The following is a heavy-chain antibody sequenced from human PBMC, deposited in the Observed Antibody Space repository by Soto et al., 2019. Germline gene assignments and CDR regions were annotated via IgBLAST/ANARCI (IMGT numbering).Heavy chain of an antibody. CDR1: GGSISSYY. CDR3: AKIGIGSYYGMDV. Sequence: SETLSLTCTVSGGSISSYYWSWIRQPPGKGLEWIGYIYYSGSTNYNPSLKSRVTISVDTSKNQFSLKLSSVTAADTAVYYCAKIGIGSYYGMDVWGRGTTVTVSS. V-gene: IGHV4-59*01. CDR2: IYYSGST. D-gene: IGHD3-10*01. J-gene: IGHJ6*02.